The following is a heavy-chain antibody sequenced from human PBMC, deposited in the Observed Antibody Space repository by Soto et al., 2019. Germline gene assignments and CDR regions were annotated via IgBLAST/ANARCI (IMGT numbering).Heavy chain of an antibody. Sequence: QVQLQASAPGLVKPSWTLSLPCAGSCGSISSVNWWSWVRQPPGKGLEWMGEIYHTGSTNYNPSLKSRVTKSVDKSKYQFSLNLSSAPAAVTAVYYCARGFLYYYDTSESWDFDYWWQGTQVNVS. D-gene: IGHD3-22*01. CDR2: IYHTGST. V-gene: IGHV4-4*02. J-gene: IGHJ4*02. CDR3: ARGFLYYYDTSESWDFDY. CDR1: CGSISSVNW.